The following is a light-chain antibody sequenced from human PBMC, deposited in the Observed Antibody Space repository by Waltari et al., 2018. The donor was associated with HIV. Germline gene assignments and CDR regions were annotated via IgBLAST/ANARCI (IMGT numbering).Light chain of an antibody. CDR3: CSYAGSYTLVV. J-gene: IGLJ2*01. Sequence: QSALTQPRSVSGSPGQSVTISCTGTSSDVGGFNFVSWYQQHPGNAPKLRIYDVTKRPSGVPDRFSCSKFDNTASLTISGLQADDEADYYCCSYAGSYTLVVFGGGTKLTVL. CDR2: DVT. V-gene: IGLV2-11*01. CDR1: SSDVGGFNF.